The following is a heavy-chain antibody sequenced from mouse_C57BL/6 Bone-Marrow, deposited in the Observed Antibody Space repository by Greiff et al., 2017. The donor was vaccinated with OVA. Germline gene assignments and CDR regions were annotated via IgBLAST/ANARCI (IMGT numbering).Heavy chain of an antibody. CDR3: ARQGVTTWYFDV. CDR2: IYPGDGDT. CDR1: GYAFSSYW. D-gene: IGHD2-2*01. J-gene: IGHJ1*03. Sequence: QVQLQQSGAELVKPGASVKISCKASGYAFSSYWMNWVKQRPGKGLEWIGQIYPGDGDTNYNGKFKGKATLTADKSSSTAYMQLSSLTSEDSAVYFCARQGVTTWYFDVWGTGTTVTVSS. V-gene: IGHV1-80*01.